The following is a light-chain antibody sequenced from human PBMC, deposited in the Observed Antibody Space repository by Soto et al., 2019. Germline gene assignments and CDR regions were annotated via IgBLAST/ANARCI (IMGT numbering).Light chain of an antibody. J-gene: IGKJ2*01. V-gene: IGKV3-20*01. CDR1: QSVRSSF. Sequence: EIVVTQSPGTLSLSPGERATLSCRASQSVRSSFLAWYQQKPGQAPRLLIYGASSRATGIPDRFSGGGSGTDFTLTISRLEPEDFAVYYCQQYGSSPYTFGQGTKLEIK. CDR3: QQYGSSPYT. CDR2: GAS.